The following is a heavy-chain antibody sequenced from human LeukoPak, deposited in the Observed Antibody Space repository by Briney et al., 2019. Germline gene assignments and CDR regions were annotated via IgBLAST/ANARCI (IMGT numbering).Heavy chain of an antibody. Sequence: QPSETLSLTCSVYGGSFRGYYWSWSRQSPEKGLEWIGQIYHTGSTNYNPSLASRVTISLDISKSQFSLKLTSVTAADTAVYYCARDDFGVALGGVWSIGTTVTVSS. CDR1: GGSFRGYY. V-gene: IGHV4-34*01. J-gene: IGHJ6*04. CDR3: ARDDFGVALGGV. CDR2: IYHTGST. D-gene: IGHD3-3*01.